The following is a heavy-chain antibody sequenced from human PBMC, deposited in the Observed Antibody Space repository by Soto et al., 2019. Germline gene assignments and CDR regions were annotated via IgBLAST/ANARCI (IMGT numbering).Heavy chain of an antibody. CDR3: ARGGDIVVVPAAIFPRSSYYGMDV. J-gene: IGHJ6*02. CDR2: INHSGST. D-gene: IGHD2-2*01. V-gene: IGHV4-34*01. CDR1: GGSFSGYY. Sequence: SETLSLTCAVYGGSFSGYYWSWIRQPPGKGLEWIGEINHSGSTNYNPSLKSRVTISVDTSKNQFSLKLSSVTAADTAVYYCARGGDIVVVPAAIFPRSSYYGMDVWGQGTTVTVSS.